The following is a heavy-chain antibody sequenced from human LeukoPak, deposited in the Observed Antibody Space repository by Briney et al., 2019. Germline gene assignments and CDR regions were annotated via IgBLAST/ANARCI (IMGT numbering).Heavy chain of an antibody. CDR2: IYSGGST. CDR1: GFTVSSDS. J-gene: IGHJ3*02. V-gene: IGHV3-53*01. CDR3: ARDVEQWLVLSYAFDI. Sequence: GGSLRLSCTVSGFTVSSDSMSWVRQAPGKGLEWVSFIYSGGSTHYSDSVKGRFTISRDNAKNSLYLQMNSLRAEDTALYYCARDVEQWLVLSYAFDIWGQGTMVTVSS. D-gene: IGHD6-19*01.